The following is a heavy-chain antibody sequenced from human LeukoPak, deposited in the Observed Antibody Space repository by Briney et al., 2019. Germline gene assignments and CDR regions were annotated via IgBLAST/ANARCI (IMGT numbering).Heavy chain of an antibody. Sequence: GESLKISCKGSGYSFTSYWIGWVRQMPGKGLEWMGIIYPGDSDTRYSPSFQGQVTISADKSISTAYLQWSSLKASDTAMYYCARRGYCSSTSCYTTLGPDYWGREPWSPSPQ. CDR1: GYSFTSYW. D-gene: IGHD2-2*02. V-gene: IGHV5-51*01. CDR3: ARRGYCSSTSCYTTLGPDY. J-gene: IGHJ4*02. CDR2: IYPGDSDT.